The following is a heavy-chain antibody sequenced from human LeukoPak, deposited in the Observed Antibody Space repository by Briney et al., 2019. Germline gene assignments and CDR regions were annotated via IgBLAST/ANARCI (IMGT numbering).Heavy chain of an antibody. Sequence: ASVKVSCKASGGTFSSYAISWVRQAPGQGLEWMGWMNPNSGNTGYAQKFQGRVTMTRNTSISTAYMELSSLRSEDTAVYYCAREFSPYYYGSGSYWGQGTLVTVSS. D-gene: IGHD3-10*01. V-gene: IGHV1-8*02. CDR2: MNPNSGNT. CDR1: GGTFSSYA. J-gene: IGHJ4*02. CDR3: AREFSPYYYGSGSY.